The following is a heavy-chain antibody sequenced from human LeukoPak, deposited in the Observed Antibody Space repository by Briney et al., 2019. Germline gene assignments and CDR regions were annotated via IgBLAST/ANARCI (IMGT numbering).Heavy chain of an antibody. Sequence: SETLSLTCTVSGGSISSYYWSWIRQPPGKGLEWIGYIYYSGSTNYNPSLKSRVTISVDTSKNQFSLKLSSVTAADTAVYYCARTNGYSSGWYGHFDYWGQGTLVTVSS. V-gene: IGHV4-59*01. CDR1: GGSISSYY. J-gene: IGHJ4*02. CDR2: IYYSGST. D-gene: IGHD6-19*01. CDR3: ARTNGYSSGWYGHFDY.